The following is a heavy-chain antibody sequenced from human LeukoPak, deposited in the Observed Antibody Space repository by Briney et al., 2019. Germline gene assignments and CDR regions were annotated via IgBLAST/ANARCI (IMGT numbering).Heavy chain of an antibody. J-gene: IGHJ4*02. V-gene: IGHV4-39*07. CDR2: IYYSGST. D-gene: IGHD3-10*01. Sequence: SETLSLTCTVSGGSISSSSYYWGWIRQPPGKGLEWIGSIYYSGSTYYNPSLKSRVTISVDTSKNQFSLKLSSVTAADTAVYYCARDRTDPMVRGVIIGSEWGQGTLVTVSS. CDR1: GGSISSSSYY. CDR3: ARDRTDPMVRGVIIGSE.